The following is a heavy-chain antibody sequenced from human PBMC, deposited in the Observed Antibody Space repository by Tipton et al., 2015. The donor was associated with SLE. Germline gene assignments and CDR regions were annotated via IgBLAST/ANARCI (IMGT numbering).Heavy chain of an antibody. Sequence: TLSLTCAVYGGSFSGYYWSWIRQPPGKGLEWIGEINHSGSTNYNPSLKSRVTISVDTSKNQFSLKLSSVTAADTAVYYCARPGDAYGGYGAWADRGQGTMLTVSS. CDR2: INHSGST. J-gene: IGHJ3*01. D-gene: IGHD5-12*01. CDR1: GGSFSGYY. V-gene: IGHV4-34*01. CDR3: ARPGDAYGGYGAWAD.